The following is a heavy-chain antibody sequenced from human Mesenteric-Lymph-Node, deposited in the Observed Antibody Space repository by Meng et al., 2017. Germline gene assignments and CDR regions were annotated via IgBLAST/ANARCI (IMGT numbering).Heavy chain of an antibody. D-gene: IGHD6-19*01. Sequence: QGQLQEWGPGMVRPSQTLSLTCSVSGGSISSGGYYWSWIRQHPGKGLEWIGGIYYSGSTYYNPSLKSRVTMSVDTSKSQFSLRLTSVTAADTAVYYCARGGAVAGVWWYFDLWGRGTLVTVSS. CDR2: IYYSGST. J-gene: IGHJ2*01. CDR3: ARGGAVAGVWWYFDL. V-gene: IGHV4-31*03. CDR1: GGSISSGGYY.